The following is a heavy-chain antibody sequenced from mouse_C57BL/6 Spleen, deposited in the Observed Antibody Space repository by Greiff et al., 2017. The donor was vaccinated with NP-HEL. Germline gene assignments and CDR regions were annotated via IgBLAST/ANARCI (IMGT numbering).Heavy chain of an antibody. CDR3: ARQGDYDWYFDG. Sequence: EVNLVESGGGLVQPGGSLKLSCAASGFTFSDYYMYWVRQTPEKRLEWVAYISNGGGSTYYPDTVKGRFTISRDNAKNTLYLQMSRLKSEDTAMYYCARQGDYDWYFDGWGTGTTVNVSS. D-gene: IGHD2-4*01. J-gene: IGHJ1*03. V-gene: IGHV5-12*01. CDR2: ISNGGGST. CDR1: GFTFSDYY.